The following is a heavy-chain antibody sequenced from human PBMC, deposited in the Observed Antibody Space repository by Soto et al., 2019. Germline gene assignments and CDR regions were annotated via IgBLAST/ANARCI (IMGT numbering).Heavy chain of an antibody. CDR1: GGSISSYY. V-gene: IGHV4-59*12. CDR2: IYHSGST. D-gene: IGHD1-1*01. CDR3: ARVLERPLYFDY. J-gene: IGHJ4*02. Sequence: SETLSLTCTVSGGSISSYYWSWIRQPPGKGLEWIGYIYHSGSTNYNPSLKSRVTISVDKSKNQFSLKLSSVTAADTAVYYCARVLERPLYFDYWGQGTLVTVSS.